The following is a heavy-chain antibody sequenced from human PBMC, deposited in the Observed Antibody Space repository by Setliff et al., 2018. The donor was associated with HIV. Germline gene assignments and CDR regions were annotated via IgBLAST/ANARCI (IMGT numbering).Heavy chain of an antibody. CDR1: GVSMSSSNYY. CDR3: ASTARYYNILTGYYTQGHFDH. J-gene: IGHJ4*01. Sequence: PSETLSLTCSVSGVSMSSSNYYWSWIRQPAGKGPEWIGHIYTSGSTNYNPSLKYNPSLKSRVAISVDTSRKQFSLKVNSVTAADTAVYYCASTARYYNILTGYYTQGHFDHWGQGILVTVSS. CDR2: IYTSGST. D-gene: IGHD3-9*01. V-gene: IGHV4-61*09.